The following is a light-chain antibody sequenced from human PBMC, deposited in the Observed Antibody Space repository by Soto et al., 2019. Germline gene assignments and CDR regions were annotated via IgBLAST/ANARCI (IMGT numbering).Light chain of an antibody. CDR3: QQYGNSPIT. Sequence: EVVLTQSPATLSLSPGETATLSCRASQSVSSYLAWYQQKPGQAPRLLIYDASNRATGIPDRFSGSGSGTDFTLTISRLEPEDFAVYYCQQYGNSPITFGQGTRLEIK. J-gene: IGKJ5*01. V-gene: IGKV3-20*01. CDR2: DAS. CDR1: QSVSSY.